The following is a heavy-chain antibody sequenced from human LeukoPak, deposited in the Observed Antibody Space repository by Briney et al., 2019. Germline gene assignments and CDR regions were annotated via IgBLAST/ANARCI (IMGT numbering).Heavy chain of an antibody. CDR2: IYYSGST. D-gene: IGHD6-13*01. V-gene: IGHV4-59*01. Sequence: SETLSLTCTVSGGSISSYYWSWIRQPPGKGLEWIGYIYYSGSTNYNPSLKSRVTISVDTSKNQFSLKLSSVTAADTAVHYCARGFSSSWYYDYWGQGTLVTVSS. CDR3: ARGFSSSWYYDY. J-gene: IGHJ4*02. CDR1: GGSISSYY.